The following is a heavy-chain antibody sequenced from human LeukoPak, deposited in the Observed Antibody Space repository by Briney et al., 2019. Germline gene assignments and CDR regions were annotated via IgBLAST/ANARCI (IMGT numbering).Heavy chain of an antibody. Sequence: PSETLSLTCTVPGDSISNYYWSWIRQSPGKELEWIGYMYNRGSTIYNPSLKSRVTISTDTSKNQFSLRLTSVTAADTAVYYCARAEKAVTGTLDYWGQGTLITVSS. D-gene: IGHD6-19*01. CDR3: ARAEKAVTGTLDY. CDR1: GDSISNYY. J-gene: IGHJ4*02. CDR2: MYNRGST. V-gene: IGHV4-59*01.